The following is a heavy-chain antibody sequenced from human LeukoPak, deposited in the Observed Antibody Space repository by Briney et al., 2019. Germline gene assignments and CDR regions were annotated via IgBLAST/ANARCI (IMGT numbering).Heavy chain of an antibody. CDR3: ARDAPRVVILGYYYYYGMDV. J-gene: IGHJ6*02. Sequence: ASVKVSCKASGGTFSSYAISWVRQAPGQGLEWMGWISAYNGNTNYAQKLQGRVTMTTDTSTSTAYMEPRSLRSDDTAVYYCARDAPRVVILGYYYYYGMDVWGQGTTVTVSS. V-gene: IGHV1-18*01. D-gene: IGHD3-3*01. CDR1: GGTFSSYA. CDR2: ISAYNGNT.